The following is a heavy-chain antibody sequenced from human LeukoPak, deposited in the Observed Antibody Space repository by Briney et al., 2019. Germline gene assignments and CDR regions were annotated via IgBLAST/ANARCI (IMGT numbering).Heavy chain of an antibody. D-gene: IGHD4-17*01. CDR3: ARGPMTTVTTPWFDP. CDR1: GGSFSGYY. J-gene: IGHJ5*02. CDR2: INHSGST. V-gene: IGHV4-34*01. Sequence: SETLSLTCAVYGGSFSGYYWSWIRQPPGKGLEWIGEINHSGSTNYNPSLKSRVTISVDASKNQFSLKLSSVTAADTAVYYCARGPMTTVTTPWFDPWGQGTLVIVSS.